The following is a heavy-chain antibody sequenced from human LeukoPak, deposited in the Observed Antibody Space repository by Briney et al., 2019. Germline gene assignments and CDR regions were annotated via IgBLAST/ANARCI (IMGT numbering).Heavy chain of an antibody. CDR2: INTNTGNP. V-gene: IGHV7-4-1*02. D-gene: IGHD5/OR15-5a*01. J-gene: IGHJ4*02. Sequence: ASVKVSCKASGYTFTSYAMNWVRQAPGQGLEWMGWINTNTGNPMYAQGFTGRFVFSLDTSVSTAYLQISSLKAEDTAVCYCARDISIGCLDYWGQGTLVTVSS. CDR1: GYTFTSYA. CDR3: ARDISIGCLDY.